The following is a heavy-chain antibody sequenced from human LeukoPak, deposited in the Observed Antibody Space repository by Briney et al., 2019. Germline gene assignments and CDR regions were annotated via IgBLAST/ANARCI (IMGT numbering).Heavy chain of an antibody. D-gene: IGHD3-22*01. V-gene: IGHV3-23*01. CDR2: ISGSGGTS. Sequence: GGSLRLSCAASGFTFNRYGMSWVRQAPGKGLEWVSAISGSGGTSYYADSVKGRFTISRDNSKNTLYLQMNSLRAEDTAVYYCARDHYYDSSGWCWGQGTLVTVSS. J-gene: IGHJ4*02. CDR1: GFTFNRYG. CDR3: ARDHYYDSSGWC.